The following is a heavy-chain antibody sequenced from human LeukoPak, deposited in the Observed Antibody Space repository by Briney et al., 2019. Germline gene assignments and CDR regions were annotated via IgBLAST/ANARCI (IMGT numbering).Heavy chain of an antibody. CDR1: GGSISSYY. Sequence: SETLSLTCTVSGGSISSYYWSWIRQPAGKGLEWIGRIYTSGSTNYNPSLKSRVTMSVDTFKNQFSLKLSSVTAADTAVYYCARDQNDFWSGYYNFWGQGTLVTVSS. CDR2: IYTSGST. V-gene: IGHV4-4*07. J-gene: IGHJ4*02. CDR3: ARDQNDFWSGYYNF. D-gene: IGHD3-3*01.